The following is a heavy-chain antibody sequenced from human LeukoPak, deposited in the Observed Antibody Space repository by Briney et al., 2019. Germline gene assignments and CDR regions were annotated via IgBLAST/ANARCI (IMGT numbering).Heavy chain of an antibody. CDR3: ARGRITMIVFGYGVLRAYDAFDI. V-gene: IGHV1-46*01. D-gene: IGHD3-22*01. CDR1: GYTFTSYY. CDR2: INPSGGST. Sequence: ASVKVSCKASGYTFTSYYMHWVRQAPGQGLEWMGIINPSGGSTSYAQKFQGRVTMTRDMSTSTVYMELSSLRSEDTAVYYCARGRITMIVFGYGVLRAYDAFDIWGQGTMVTVSS. J-gene: IGHJ3*02.